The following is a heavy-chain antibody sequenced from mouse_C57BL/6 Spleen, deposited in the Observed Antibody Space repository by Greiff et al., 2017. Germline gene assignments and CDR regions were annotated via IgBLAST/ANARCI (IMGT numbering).Heavy chain of an antibody. Sequence: EVQGVESGGDLVKPGGSLKLSCAASGFTFSSYGMSWVRQTPDKRLEWVATISSGGSYTYYPDSVKGRFTISRDNAKNTLYLQMSSLKSKDTAMYYCAIHYDYCCDYWGQGTTLTVSS. V-gene: IGHV5-6*01. CDR1: GFTFSSYG. CDR2: ISSGGSYT. CDR3: AIHYDYCCDY. D-gene: IGHD2-4*01. J-gene: IGHJ2*01.